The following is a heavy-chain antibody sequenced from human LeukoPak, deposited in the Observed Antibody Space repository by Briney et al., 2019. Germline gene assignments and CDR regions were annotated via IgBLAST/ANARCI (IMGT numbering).Heavy chain of an antibody. Sequence: GESLKISCKGSGYSFTSYWIGLVRQMHGKGLEWMGIIYPGDSDTRYSPSLQGQVTISADKSISTGYLQWSSLKASDTAMYYCARRSAYGSGRDYYYMDVWGKGTTVTISS. CDR3: ARRSAYGSGRDYYYMDV. D-gene: IGHD3-10*01. J-gene: IGHJ6*03. CDR1: GYSFTSYW. V-gene: IGHV5-51*01. CDR2: IYPGDSDT.